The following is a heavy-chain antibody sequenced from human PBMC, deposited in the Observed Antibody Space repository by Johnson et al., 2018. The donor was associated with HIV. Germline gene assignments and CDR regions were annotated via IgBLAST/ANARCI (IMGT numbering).Heavy chain of an antibody. V-gene: IGHV3-30*04. Sequence: VQLVESGGGVVQPGRSLRLSCAASGFTFSSYAMHWVRQAPGKGLEWVAVISYDGSNKYYADSVKGRFTISRDNSKNTLYLQMNSLRAEDTAVYYCAKDPPYSSGWPPDAFDIWGQGTMVTVSS. CDR1: GFTFSSYA. D-gene: IGHD6-19*01. CDR3: AKDPPYSSGWPPDAFDI. CDR2: ISYDGSNK. J-gene: IGHJ3*02.